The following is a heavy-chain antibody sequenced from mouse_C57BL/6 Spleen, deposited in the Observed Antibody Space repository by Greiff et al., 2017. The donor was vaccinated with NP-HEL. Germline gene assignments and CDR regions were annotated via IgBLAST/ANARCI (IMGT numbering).Heavy chain of an antibody. CDR1: GYTFTDYY. Sequence: VQLQQSGPVLVKPGASVKMSCKASGYTFTDYYMNWVKQSHGKSLEWIGVINPYNGGTSYNQKFKGKATLTVDKSSSTAYMELNSLTSEDSAVYYCARFTTVVAFDYWGQGTTLTVSS. CDR2: INPYNGGT. CDR3: ARFTTVVAFDY. V-gene: IGHV1-19*01. J-gene: IGHJ2*01. D-gene: IGHD1-1*01.